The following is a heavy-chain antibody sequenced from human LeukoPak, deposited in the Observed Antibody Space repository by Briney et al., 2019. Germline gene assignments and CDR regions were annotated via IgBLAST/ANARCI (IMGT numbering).Heavy chain of an antibody. J-gene: IGHJ4*02. CDR2: ISSSSSYI. CDR1: GFTFSSYS. D-gene: IGHD3-10*01. V-gene: IGHV3-21*01. Sequence: GGSLRLSCAASGFTFSSYSMNWVRQAPGKGLEWVSSISSSSSYIYYADSVKGRFTISRDNAKNSLYLQMNSLRAEDTAVYYCARQLGYMVRGAEVDYWGQGTLVTVSS. CDR3: ARQLGYMVRGAEVDY.